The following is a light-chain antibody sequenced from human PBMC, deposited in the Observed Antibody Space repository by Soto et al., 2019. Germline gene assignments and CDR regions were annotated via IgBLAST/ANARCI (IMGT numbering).Light chain of an antibody. CDR3: QQYNNWPPLT. Sequence: LKNSPATLSLTQGERATLSCRASQSVSSSYLAWYQQKPGQAPRLLIYGASSRATGIPDRFSGSGSGTDFTLTISSLQSEDFAVYYCQQYNNWPPLTFGGGTKVDIK. CDR2: GAS. J-gene: IGKJ4*01. V-gene: IGKV3D-7*01. CDR1: QSVSSSY.